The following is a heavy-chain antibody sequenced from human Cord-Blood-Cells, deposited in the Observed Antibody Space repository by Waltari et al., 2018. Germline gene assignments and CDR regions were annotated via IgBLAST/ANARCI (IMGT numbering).Heavy chain of an antibody. Sequence: QVQLVQSGAEVKKPGASVKVSCKSSGYPFTSYYMNWVRQAPGQGLEWMGIINPSGGSTSYAQKFQGRVTMTRDTSTSTVYMELSSLRSEDTAVYYCARETPWGEWLLFDYWGQGTLVTVSS. CDR2: INPSGGST. J-gene: IGHJ4*02. CDR1: GYPFTSYY. D-gene: IGHD3-3*01. V-gene: IGHV1-46*01. CDR3: ARETPWGEWLLFDY.